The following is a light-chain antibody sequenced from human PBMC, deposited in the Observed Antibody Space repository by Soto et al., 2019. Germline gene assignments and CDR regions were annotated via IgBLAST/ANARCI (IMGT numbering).Light chain of an antibody. CDR1: QSISSY. J-gene: IGKJ1*01. CDR2: AAS. CDR3: QQSYSTLRT. Sequence: IQMTPSPTPPSSSVRERGPHTFPGSQSISSYLNWYQQKPGKAPKLLIYAASSLQSGVPSRFSGSGSGTDFTLTISSLQPEDFATYYCQQSYSTLRTFGQGTKVDIK. V-gene: IGKV1-39*01.